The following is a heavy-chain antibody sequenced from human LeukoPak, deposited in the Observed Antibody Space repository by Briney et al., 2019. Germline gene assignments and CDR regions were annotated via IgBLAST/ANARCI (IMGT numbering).Heavy chain of an antibody. J-gene: IGHJ2*01. CDR1: GFTFSSYS. CDR3: ARAGGDSSGWYVYWYFDL. Sequence: KTRGSLRLPCAASGFTFSSYSMNWVRQAPGKGLEWVSSISNGDSYIYYADSVKGRFTISRDNAKNSLYLQMNSLRADDTAVYYCARAGGDSSGWYVYWYFDLWGRGALVTVSS. D-gene: IGHD6-19*01. CDR2: ISNGDSYI. V-gene: IGHV3-21*01.